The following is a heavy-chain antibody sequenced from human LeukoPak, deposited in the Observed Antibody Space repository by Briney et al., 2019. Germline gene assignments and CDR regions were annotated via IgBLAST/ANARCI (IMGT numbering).Heavy chain of an antibody. D-gene: IGHD2-21*02. CDR2: INWNGGST. Sequence: GGSLRLSCAVSGFTFDDYGVSWVRQAPGKGLEWVSGINWNGGSTGYADSVKGRFTISRDNAKKSVYLKMNSLRDEDTALYYCARDYCGGDCYPFDYWGQVTLVTVSS. J-gene: IGHJ4*02. V-gene: IGHV3-20*04. CDR1: GFTFDDYG. CDR3: ARDYCGGDCYPFDY.